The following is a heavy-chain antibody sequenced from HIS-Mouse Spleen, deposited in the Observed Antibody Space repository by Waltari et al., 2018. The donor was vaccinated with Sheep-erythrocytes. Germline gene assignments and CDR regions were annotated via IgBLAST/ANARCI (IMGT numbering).Heavy chain of an antibody. J-gene: IGHJ3*02. CDR1: GFLVSRND. Sequence: EVQLVESGGGLVQPGGSLRLSCAAFGFLVSRNDMSWVRQAPGKGLEWVSVIYSGGSTYYADSVKGRFTISRDNSKNTLYLQMNSLRAEDTAVYYCARDSNWNYAFDIWGQGTMVTVSS. CDR3: ARDSNWNYAFDI. V-gene: IGHV3-66*01. CDR2: IYSGGST. D-gene: IGHD1-7*01.